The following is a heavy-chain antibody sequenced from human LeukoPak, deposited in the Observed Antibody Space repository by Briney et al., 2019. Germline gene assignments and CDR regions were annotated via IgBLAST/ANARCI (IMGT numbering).Heavy chain of an antibody. J-gene: IGHJ6*03. CDR1: GGTFSSYA. CDR3: ARGLKYCSSTSCYEGPYYYYYYMDV. Sequence: SVKVSCKASGGTFSSYAISWVRQAPGQGLEWMGGIIPIFGTANYAQKFQGRVTITADESTSTAYMELSSLRSEDTAVYYCARGLKYCSSTSCYEGPYYYYYYMDVWGKGTTVTVSS. D-gene: IGHD2-2*01. V-gene: IGHV1-69*01. CDR2: IIPIFGTA.